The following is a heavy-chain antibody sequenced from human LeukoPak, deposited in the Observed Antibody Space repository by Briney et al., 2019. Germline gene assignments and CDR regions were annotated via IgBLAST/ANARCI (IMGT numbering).Heavy chain of an antibody. CDR1: GFTFSSYG. V-gene: IGHV3-30*18. CDR3: AKGSGSYYNVFDY. CDR2: ISYDGSNK. D-gene: IGHD3-10*01. J-gene: IGHJ4*02. Sequence: GGSLRLSCAASGFTFSSYGMHWVRQAPGKGLEWVAVISYDGSNKYYADSVKGRFTISRDNSKNTLYLQMNGLRAEDTAVYYCAKGSGSYYNVFDYWGQGTLVTVSS.